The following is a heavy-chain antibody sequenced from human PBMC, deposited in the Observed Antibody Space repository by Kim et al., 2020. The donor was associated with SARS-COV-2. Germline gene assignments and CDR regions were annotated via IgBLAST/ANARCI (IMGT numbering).Heavy chain of an antibody. D-gene: IGHD6-19*01. Sequence: GGSLRLSCGASGFTFHNYAMSWVRQAPGKGLEWVSNIIGSGGSTYYADSVKGRFTISRDNSENTLFLQINSLRAEDSAVYYCAKGVSGWYPLRLRYYGLDVWGQGTTVTVSS. CDR2: IIGSGGST. J-gene: IGHJ6*02. CDR1: GFTFHNYA. V-gene: IGHV3-23*01. CDR3: AKGVSGWYPLRLRYYGLDV.